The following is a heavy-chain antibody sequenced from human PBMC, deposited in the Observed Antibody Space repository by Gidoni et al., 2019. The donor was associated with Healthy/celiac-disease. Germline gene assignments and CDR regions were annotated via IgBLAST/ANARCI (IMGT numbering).Heavy chain of an antibody. CDR3: ARTTPYSSGWGAAEYFQH. J-gene: IGHJ1*01. CDR2: IIPIFGTA. D-gene: IGHD6-19*01. Sequence: QVQLVQSGAEVKKPGSSVKVSCKASGGTFSSYAISWVRQAPGQGLEWMGGIIPIFGTANYAQKFQGRVTITADKSTSTAYMELSSLRSEDTAVYYCARTTPYSSGWGAAEYFQHWGQGTLVTVSS. V-gene: IGHV1-69*06. CDR1: GGTFSSYA.